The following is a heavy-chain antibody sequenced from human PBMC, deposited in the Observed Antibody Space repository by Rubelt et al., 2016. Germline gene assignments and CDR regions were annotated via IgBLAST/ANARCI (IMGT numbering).Heavy chain of an antibody. Sequence: QVQLVQSGAEVKKPGSSVKVSCKASGGTFSSYAISWVRQAPGRGLEWMGGISAYNGNTNYAPKRQGRVTRTTDTSTSTAYMELRSLRSDDTAVYYCARSVAAAGNFDYWGQGTLVTVSS. V-gene: IGHV1-18*01. J-gene: IGHJ4*02. CDR1: GGTFSSYA. CDR2: ISAYNGNT. CDR3: ARSVAAAGNFDY. D-gene: IGHD6-13*01.